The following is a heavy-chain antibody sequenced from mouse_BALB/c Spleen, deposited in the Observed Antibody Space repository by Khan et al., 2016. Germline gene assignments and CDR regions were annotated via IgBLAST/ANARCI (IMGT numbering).Heavy chain of an antibody. CDR1: GYSFTSYW. J-gene: IGHJ3*01. CDR3: ATRVYYAWFAY. D-gene: IGHD1-1*01. Sequence: QVQLQQSGPQLVRPGASVKISCEASGYSFTSYWMHWVKQRPGQGLEWIGMIDPSDSETKLHQMFKDRATLTVDRSSNTAYLQLSSPTSEDSAVYYCATRVYYAWFAYWGQGTLVTVSA. V-gene: IGHV1-59*01. CDR2: IDPSDSET.